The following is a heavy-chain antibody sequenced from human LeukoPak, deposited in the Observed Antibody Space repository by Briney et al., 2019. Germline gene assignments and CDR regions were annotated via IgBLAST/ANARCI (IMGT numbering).Heavy chain of an antibody. D-gene: IGHD4-23*01. J-gene: IGHJ4*02. V-gene: IGHV3-30*02. CDR2: IRYDGSNK. CDR3: AKDLYGGESLHY. Sequence: PSETLSLTCTVSGGSIRSSTYYWGWIRQPPGKGLEWVAFIRYDGSNKYYADSVRGRFTISRDNSKNTLYLQMNSLRAEDTAVYYCAKDLYGGESLHYWGQGTLVTVSS. CDR1: GGSIRS.